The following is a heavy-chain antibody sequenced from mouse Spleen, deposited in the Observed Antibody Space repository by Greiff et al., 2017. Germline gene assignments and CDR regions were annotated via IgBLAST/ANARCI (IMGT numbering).Heavy chain of an antibody. CDR1: GFTFSSYT. Sequence: EVQRVESGGGLVKPGGSLKLSCAASGFTFSSYTMSWVRQTPEKRLEWVATISSGGGNTYYPDSVKGRFTISRDNAKNTLYLQMSSLRSEDTALYYCASLTLYYFDYWGQGTTLTVSS. CDR2: ISSGGGNT. CDR3: ASLTLYYFDY. V-gene: IGHV5-9*01. J-gene: IGHJ2*01.